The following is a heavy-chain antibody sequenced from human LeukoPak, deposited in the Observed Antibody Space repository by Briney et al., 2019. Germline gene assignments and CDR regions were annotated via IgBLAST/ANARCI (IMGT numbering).Heavy chain of an antibody. CDR1: GYTFTNYA. CDR3: ARAYQHLGGLSFPGS. D-gene: IGHD3-16*01. Sequence: ASVKVSCKASGYTFTNYAMNWVRQAPGQGLQWMGWIDPNTGNPTYAQGFTGRFVFSLDTSVSTTYPQISSLKPEDTAVYYCARAYQHLGGLSFPGSWGQGTLVTVSS. V-gene: IGHV7-4-1*02. J-gene: IGHJ5*02. CDR2: IDPNTGNP.